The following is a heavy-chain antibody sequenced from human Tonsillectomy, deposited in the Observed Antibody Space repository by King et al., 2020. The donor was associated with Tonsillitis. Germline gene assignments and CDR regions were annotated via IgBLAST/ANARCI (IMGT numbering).Heavy chain of an antibody. CDR3: VVVLAAAGTSH. CDR2: IYYSGST. J-gene: IGHJ4*02. Sequence: LQLQESGPGLVKPSETLSLTCTVSGGSISSSSYYWGWIRQPPGKGLEWIGSIYYSGSTYYNPSLKSRVTISVDTSKNQFSLKLSSVTAADTAVYSCVVVLAAAGTSHWGQGTLVTVSS. D-gene: IGHD6-13*01. CDR1: GGSISSSSYY. V-gene: IGHV4-39*01.